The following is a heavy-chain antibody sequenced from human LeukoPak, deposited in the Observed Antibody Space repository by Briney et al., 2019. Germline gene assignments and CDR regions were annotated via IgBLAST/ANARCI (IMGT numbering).Heavy chain of an antibody. CDR1: DFSFSTYW. V-gene: IGHV3-7*01. CDR3: ARGVSSAIDW. J-gene: IGHJ4*02. Sequence: GGSLRLSCAASDFSFSTYWMNWVRQAPGKGREWVANINGDGRDTYYVGSVRGRFTISRDNADNSLYLQMNSLRGDDTAVYYCARGVSSAIDWWGQGTLVTVSS. D-gene: IGHD3-22*01. CDR2: INGDGRDT.